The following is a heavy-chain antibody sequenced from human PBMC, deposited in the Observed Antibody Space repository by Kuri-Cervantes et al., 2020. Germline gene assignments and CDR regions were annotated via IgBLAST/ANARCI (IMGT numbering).Heavy chain of an antibody. V-gene: IGHV3-23*01. CDR2: ISVCGDST. CDR1: GFTFSSYA. CDR3: AKDVCGSCDCRRYPY. D-gene: IGHD3-16*01. Sequence: GGSLRLSCAGSGFTFSSYAMTWVRQTPGKGPEWVSAISVCGDSTYHADSVKGRFTISRDNSKNTLYLQMNSLRAEDTAIYYCAKDVCGSCDCRRYPYWGRGTLVTVSS. J-gene: IGHJ4*02.